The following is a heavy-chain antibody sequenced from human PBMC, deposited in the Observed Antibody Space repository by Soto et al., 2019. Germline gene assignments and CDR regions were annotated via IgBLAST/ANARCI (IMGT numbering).Heavy chain of an antibody. CDR1: GGSISSGDQY. CDR3: AKADSGYGWGYAC. D-gene: IGHD5-12*01. J-gene: IGHJ4*02. CDR2: IYYNGTT. V-gene: IGHV4-30-4*01. Sequence: QVQLQESGPGLVKPSQTLSLTCVVSGGSISSGDQYWSWIRQPPGKGLEWIGFIYYNGTTYYKPPLETRVAMSIETSKNQFSLKLTSVTAADTAVYYCAKADSGYGWGYACWGQGTLVTVSS.